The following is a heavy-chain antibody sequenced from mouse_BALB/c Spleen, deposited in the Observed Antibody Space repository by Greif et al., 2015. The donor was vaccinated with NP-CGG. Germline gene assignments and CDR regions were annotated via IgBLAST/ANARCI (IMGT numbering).Heavy chain of an antibody. J-gene: IGHJ3*01. V-gene: IGHV1-37*01. CDR1: GYSLTGYF. CDR2: INPYNGDT. Sequence: EVNLVESGPEVVKPGASVKISCKASGYSLTGYFMNWVKQSHGKSLEWIGRINPYNGDTFYNQKFKGKATLTVDKSSSTAHMELLSLTSEDSAVYYCGRGENPALFAYWGQGTLVTVSA. CDR3: GRGENPALFAY.